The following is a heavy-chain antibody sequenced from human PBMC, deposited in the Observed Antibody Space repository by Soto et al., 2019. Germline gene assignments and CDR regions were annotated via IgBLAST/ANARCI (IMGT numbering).Heavy chain of an antibody. CDR2: INQDGSQK. Sequence: EVQLVESGGGLVQPGGSLRLSCAASGFTLSNYWMSWVRQAPGKGLEWVANINQDGSQKFYLDSVEGRFTISRDNARNSLYLQMNSLRAEDTAIYYYARIYCSSSSCYIDFWGQGILVTVSS. J-gene: IGHJ4*02. D-gene: IGHD2-2*02. CDR1: GFTLSNYW. CDR3: ARIYCSSSSCYIDF. V-gene: IGHV3-7*03.